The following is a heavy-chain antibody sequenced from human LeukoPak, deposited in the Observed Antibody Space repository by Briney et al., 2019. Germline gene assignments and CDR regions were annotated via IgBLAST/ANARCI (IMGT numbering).Heavy chain of an antibody. Sequence: GGSQNLFCAASGFTFSSYWMHWVRQAPGKGLVWVSRINSDGSSTSYADSVKGRFTISRDNAKNTLYLQMNSLRAEDTAVYYCARVGLTTTNDDYWGRGTRDPVSS. D-gene: IGHD1-1*01. CDR1: GFTFSSYW. CDR3: ARVGLTTTNDDY. CDR2: INSDGSST. J-gene: IGHJ4*02. V-gene: IGHV3-74*01.